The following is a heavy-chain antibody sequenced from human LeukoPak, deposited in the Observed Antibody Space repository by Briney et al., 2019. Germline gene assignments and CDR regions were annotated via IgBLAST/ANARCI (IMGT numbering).Heavy chain of an antibody. CDR1: GFTFSECW. CDR2: IKGDGSQT. V-gene: IGHV3-7*01. CDR3: VSRLVPRLS. J-gene: IGHJ4*02. D-gene: IGHD3-16*01. Sequence: PGGSLRLSCAASGFTFSECWMTWVRQAPGKGLEWVANIKGDGSQTHYVDSVKGRFTISRDNAKNSVYLQMNSLRADDTALYYCVSRLVPRLSWGQGILVIVSS.